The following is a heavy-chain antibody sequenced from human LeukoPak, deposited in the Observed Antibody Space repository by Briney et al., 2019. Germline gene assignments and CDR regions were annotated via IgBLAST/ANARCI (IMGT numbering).Heavy chain of an antibody. D-gene: IGHD3-10*01. CDR2: IYYSGST. J-gene: IGHJ3*02. V-gene: IGHV4-39*07. Sequence: SETLSLTCTVSGGSISNNNYYWGWIRQPPGKGLEWIGNIYYSGSTYYNPSLKSRVTISVDTSKNQFSLKLSSVTAADTAVYYCARYYYGSISTFDMWGQGTMVTVSS. CDR1: GGSISNNNYY. CDR3: ARYYYGSISTFDM.